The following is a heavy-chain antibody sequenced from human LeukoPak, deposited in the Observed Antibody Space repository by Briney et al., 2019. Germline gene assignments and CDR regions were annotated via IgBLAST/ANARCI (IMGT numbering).Heavy chain of an antibody. J-gene: IGHJ4*02. D-gene: IGHD5-24*01. V-gene: IGHV1-46*01. CDR2: INPSGGST. CDR1: GYTFTSYY. CDR3: ARAGSEMATIALFLDY. Sequence: ASVTVSCKASGYTFTSYYMHWVRQAPGQGLEWMGIINPSGGSTSYAQKFQGRVTMTRDTSTSTVYMELSSLRSEDTAVYYCARAGSEMATIALFLDYWGQGTLVTVSS.